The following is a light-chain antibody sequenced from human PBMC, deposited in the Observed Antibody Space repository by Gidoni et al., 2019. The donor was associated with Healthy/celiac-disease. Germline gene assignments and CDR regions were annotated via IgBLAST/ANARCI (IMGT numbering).Light chain of an antibody. CDR3: QQYNNWHPALT. V-gene: IGKV3-15*01. J-gene: IGKJ4*01. Sequence: EIVMTQSLANLSVSPGERATLSCRASQSVSINLAWYQQKPVQAPRILSYGASTRATGLPSRFSGSGSGKEFTLTISRLQSEDFAVYYCQQYNNWHPALTFGGXTKVEIK. CDR1: QSVSIN. CDR2: GAS.